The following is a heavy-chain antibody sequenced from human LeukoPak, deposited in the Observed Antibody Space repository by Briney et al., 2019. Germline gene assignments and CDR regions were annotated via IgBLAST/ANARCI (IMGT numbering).Heavy chain of an antibody. J-gene: IGHJ4*02. CDR3: AREPQYSYGFDY. D-gene: IGHD5-18*01. CDR2: IYSGGST. Sequence: PGGSLRLSCAASGFTVSSNYMSWVRQAPGKGLEWVSVIYSGGSTYYADSVKGRFTISRDNSKNTLYLQMNSLRAEDTAVYYCAREPQYSYGFDYWGQGTLVTVSS. CDR1: GFTVSSNY. V-gene: IGHV3-53*05.